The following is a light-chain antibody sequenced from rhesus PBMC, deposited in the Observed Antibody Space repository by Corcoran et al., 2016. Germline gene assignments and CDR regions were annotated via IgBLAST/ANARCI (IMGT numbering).Light chain of an antibody. CDR1: SGFTVGSYT. CDR3: AIWHSGAYYI. J-gene: IGLJ1*01. V-gene: IGLV5-69*01. Sequence: QPVLTQPTYLSASPGASARLSCTLDSGFTVGSYTIFWYQRKPGSPPRYLLYYYSDSSKHQGSGVHSRFSGSKGASANAGLLLISGLQCEDEADYYCAIWHSGAYYILGAGTRLTVL. CDR2: YYSDSSK.